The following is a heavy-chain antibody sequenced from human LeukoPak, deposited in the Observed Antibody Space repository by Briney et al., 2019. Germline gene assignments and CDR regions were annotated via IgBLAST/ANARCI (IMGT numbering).Heavy chain of an antibody. CDR1: GFTFSNYA. CDR2: VSGSGAIA. Sequence: GGSLRLSCAASGFTFSNYAMTWVRQAPGKGLEWVSAVSGSGAIAYYTDSVKGRFTISRDNAKNSLYLQMNSLRAEDTAVYYCAELGITVIGGVWGKGTTVTISS. J-gene: IGHJ6*04. V-gene: IGHV3-23*01. CDR3: AELGITVIGGV. D-gene: IGHD3-10*02.